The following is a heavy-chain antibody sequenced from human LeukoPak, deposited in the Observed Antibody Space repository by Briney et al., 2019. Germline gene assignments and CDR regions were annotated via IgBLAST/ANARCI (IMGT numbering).Heavy chain of an antibody. CDR3: ASTVTEYFQH. V-gene: IGHV4-30-2*01. D-gene: IGHD4-17*01. J-gene: IGHJ1*01. CDR1: GGSISSGGYS. Sequence: PSETLSLTCAVSGGSISSGGYSWSWIRQPPGKGMEWIGYIYRSGSTYYNPSLKSRVAISVDRSKNQFSLKLSSVTAADTAVYYCASTVTEYFQHWGQGTLVTVSS. CDR2: IYRSGST.